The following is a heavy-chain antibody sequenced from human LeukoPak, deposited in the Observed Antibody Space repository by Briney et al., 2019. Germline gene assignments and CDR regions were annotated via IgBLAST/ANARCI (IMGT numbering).Heavy chain of an antibody. CDR3: ARQGSGWSFDY. D-gene: IGHD6-19*01. Sequence: PSETLSLTCTVSGGSISSGDYYWRWIRQPPGKGLEWIGYIYYSGTTYYNPSLKSRVTVSVDTSKNQFSLKLSSVTAADTAVYYCARQGSGWSFDYWGQGTLVTVSS. CDR1: GGSISSGDYY. J-gene: IGHJ4*02. CDR2: IYYSGTT. V-gene: IGHV4-30-4*01.